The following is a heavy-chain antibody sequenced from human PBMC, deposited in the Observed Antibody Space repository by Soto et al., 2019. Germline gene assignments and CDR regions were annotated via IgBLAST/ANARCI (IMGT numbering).Heavy chain of an antibody. D-gene: IGHD2-21*02. J-gene: IGHJ5*02. CDR3: AILWGDIGTAFDT. Sequence: QGQLVHSGAEVKKPGASVKVSCKASGYTFTTYYIHWMRQAPGQGLEWMGMFNPYTGGTRYAHKFQGRVTMTGDTSTSTGSMELSRLRSDDTAVYDCAILWGDIGTAFDTWGQGTLVTVSS. V-gene: IGHV1-46*01. CDR1: GYTFTTYY. CDR2: FNPYTGGT.